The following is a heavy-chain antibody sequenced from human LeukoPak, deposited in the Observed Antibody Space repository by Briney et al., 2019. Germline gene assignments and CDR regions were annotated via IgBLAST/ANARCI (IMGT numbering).Heavy chain of an antibody. V-gene: IGHV4-34*01. CDR2: INHSGST. J-gene: IGHJ6*03. CDR3: VRVSYYYYMDV. CDR1: GGSFSGYY. Sequence: SETLSLTCAVSGGSFSGYYWSWIRQPPGKGLEWIGEINHSGSTNYNPSLKSRVTISVDTSKNQFSLKLSSVTAADTAVYYCVRVSYYYYMDVWGKGTTVTVSS.